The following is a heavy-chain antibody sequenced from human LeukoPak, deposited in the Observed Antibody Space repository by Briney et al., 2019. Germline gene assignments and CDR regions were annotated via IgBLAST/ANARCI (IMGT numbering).Heavy chain of an antibody. D-gene: IGHD3-10*01. CDR2: GYFRGST. CDR3: ARHVRACGSGSYAFDI. Sequence: SETLSLTCTVSGGSISCSRYYSGWIRQPPGKGLDWLGFGYFRGSTYYNPSLQSRLTISVDTSKNQFSLKLNSVTAADTAVYYCARHVRACGSGSYAFDIWGQGTMVTVSS. J-gene: IGHJ3*02. V-gene: IGHV4-39*01. CDR1: GGSISCSRYY.